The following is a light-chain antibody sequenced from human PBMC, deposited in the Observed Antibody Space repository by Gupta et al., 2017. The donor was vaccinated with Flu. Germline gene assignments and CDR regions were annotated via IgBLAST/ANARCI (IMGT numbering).Light chain of an antibody. Sequence: EIVMTQSPATLSVSPGERATLSCRASQSVSSNLAWYQQKRGQAPRLLIYGASIRATGIPARFIGSGSGTEFTLTISSLQSEDFAVYHWQQDNDWPAFGQGTKVEIK. CDR3: QQDNDWPA. J-gene: IGKJ1*01. CDR1: QSVSSN. V-gene: IGKV3-15*01. CDR2: GAS.